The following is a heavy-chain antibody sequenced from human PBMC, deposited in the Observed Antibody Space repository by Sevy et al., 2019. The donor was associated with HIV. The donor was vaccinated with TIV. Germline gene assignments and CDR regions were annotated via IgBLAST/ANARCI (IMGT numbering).Heavy chain of an antibody. CDR2: IIPIFGTT. J-gene: IGHJ4*02. CDR3: ARTPLVRIPGGTDLYFDN. Sequence: ASVKVSCKASGGTFSNYALSWVRQAPGQGLEWLGGIIPIFGTTNFAQTFHGRVTITADESTSPAYMVLSSLGSADTAVYYCARTPLVRIPGGTDLYFDNWGQGTLVTVSS. D-gene: IGHD6-13*01. CDR1: GGTFSNYA. V-gene: IGHV1-69*13.